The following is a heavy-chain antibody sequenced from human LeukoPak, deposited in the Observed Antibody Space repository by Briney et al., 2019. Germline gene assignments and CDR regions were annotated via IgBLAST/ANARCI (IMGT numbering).Heavy chain of an antibody. J-gene: IGHJ4*02. D-gene: IGHD3-22*01. V-gene: IGHV3-23*01. CDR3: AKSQEDDSSGYYYSNFDY. CDR2: VSGSGGVT. Sequence: GGSLRLSCAASGFTFNNYAMSWVRQAPGKGLQWVSAVSGSGGVTYYAESGKGRFTFSRDNSKNTLYLQMNSLRAEDTAVYYCAKSQEDDSSGYYYSNFDYWGQGTLVTVSS. CDR1: GFTFNNYA.